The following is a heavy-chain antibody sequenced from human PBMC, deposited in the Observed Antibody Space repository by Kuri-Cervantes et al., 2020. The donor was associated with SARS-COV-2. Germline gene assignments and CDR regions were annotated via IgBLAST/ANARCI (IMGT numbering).Heavy chain of an antibody. V-gene: IGHV4-31*02. CDR3: ARASITIFGVVIGWFDP. CDR1: GGSISSGGYY. D-gene: IGHD3-3*01. CDR2: ISYSGST. J-gene: IGHJ5*02. Sequence: SCTVPGGSISSGGYYWGWIRQHPGKGLEWIGYISYSGSTYYNPSLKSRVTISVDTSKNQFSRKLSSVTATDKAVYSCARASITIFGVVIGWFDPWGQGTLVTVSS.